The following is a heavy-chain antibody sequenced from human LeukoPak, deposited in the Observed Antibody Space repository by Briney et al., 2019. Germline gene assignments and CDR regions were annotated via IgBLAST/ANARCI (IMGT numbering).Heavy chain of an antibody. J-gene: IGHJ4*02. D-gene: IGHD2-15*01. CDR2: IIPIFGTA. Sequence: ASVKVSCKASGGTFSSYAISWVRQAPGQGLEWMGRIIPIFGTANYAQKFQGRVTITTDESTSTAYMELSSLRSEDKAVYYCARGYCSGGSCPSDYWGQGTLVTVSS. CDR1: GGTFSSYA. CDR3: ARGYCSGGSCPSDY. V-gene: IGHV1-69*05.